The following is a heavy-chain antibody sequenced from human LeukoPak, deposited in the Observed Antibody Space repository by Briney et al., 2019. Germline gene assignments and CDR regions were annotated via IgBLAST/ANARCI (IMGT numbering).Heavy chain of an antibody. CDR1: GYTFTGYY. V-gene: IGHV1-2*02. CDR2: INPNSGGT. J-gene: IGHJ5*02. D-gene: IGHD3-22*01. Sequence: GASVKVSCKASGYTFTGYYMHWVRQAPGQGLEWMGWINPNSGGTNYAQKFQGGVTMTRDTSISTAYMELSRLRPDDTAVYYCARSRYYYDSSGYYNWFDPWGQGTLVTVSS. CDR3: ARSRYYYDSSGYYNWFDP.